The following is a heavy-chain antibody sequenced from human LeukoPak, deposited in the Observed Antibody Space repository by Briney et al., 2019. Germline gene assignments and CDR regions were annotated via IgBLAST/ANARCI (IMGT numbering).Heavy chain of an antibody. V-gene: IGHV4-59*04. J-gene: IGHJ5*02. CDR1: GGSISSYY. D-gene: IGHD4-17*01. Sequence: PSETLSLTCTVSGGSISSYYWSWIRQPPGKGLEWIGYIYYSGSTYYNPSLKSRVTISVDTSKNQLSLKVTSVTAADTAVYYCAIGYGDYFFGLDPWGQGTLVTVSS. CDR3: AIGYGDYFFGLDP. CDR2: IYYSGST.